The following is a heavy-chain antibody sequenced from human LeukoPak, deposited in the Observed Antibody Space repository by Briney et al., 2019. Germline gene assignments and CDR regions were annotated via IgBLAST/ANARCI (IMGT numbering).Heavy chain of an antibody. CDR1: GFTVSSNY. J-gene: IGHJ4*02. V-gene: IGHV3-53*01. D-gene: IGHD6-19*01. Sequence: GGSLRLSCAASGFTVSSNYMSWVRQAPGKGLEWVSAIKGRFTISRDNSKNTLYLQMNSLRAEDTAVYYCAKDRGSGAPYYFDYWGQGTLVTISS. CDR2: I. CDR3: AKDRGSGAPYYFDY.